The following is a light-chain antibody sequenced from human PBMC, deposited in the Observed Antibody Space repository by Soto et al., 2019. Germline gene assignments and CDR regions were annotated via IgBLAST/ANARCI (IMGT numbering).Light chain of an antibody. CDR2: GAS. V-gene: IGKV3-20*01. J-gene: IGKJ3*01. CDR3: QHYDNTPPSVT. CDR1: QSVSSDY. Sequence: EIVLTQSPDTLYLSPGERATLSCRASQSVSSDYLVWYQQKPGLPPRLLIYGASRRATGIPDRFSGSGSGTDFILTISRLEPEDFAVYYCQHYDNTPPSVTFGPGTQVDIK.